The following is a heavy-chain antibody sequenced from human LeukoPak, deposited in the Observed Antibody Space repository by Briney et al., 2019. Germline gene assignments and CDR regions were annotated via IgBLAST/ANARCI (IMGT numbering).Heavy chain of an antibody. V-gene: IGHV3-48*02. CDR2: ICSSSNTI. Sequence: GGSLRLSCAASGFTFTKNSMTWVRQAPGRGLECVSYICSSSNTINYADSVTGRFTISRDNAKNSLYLQMDSLRDEDTAVYYCARVGNYRSHDYGMDVWGQGTTVIVSS. CDR1: GFTFTKNS. J-gene: IGHJ6*02. CDR3: ARVGNYRSHDYGMDV. D-gene: IGHD5-24*01.